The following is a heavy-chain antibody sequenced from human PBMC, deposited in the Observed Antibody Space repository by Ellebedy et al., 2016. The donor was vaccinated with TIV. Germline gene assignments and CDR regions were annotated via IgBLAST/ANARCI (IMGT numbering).Heavy chain of an antibody. J-gene: IGHJ4*02. CDR1: GFTFSTFW. CDR3: ARWYDDSWTGYYS. V-gene: IGHV3-7*02. D-gene: IGHD3-3*01. Sequence: GESLKISCAASGFTFSTFWMGWIRQAPGKGLEWLANIKYDGSEKYYVGSVKGRFTISRDNAKNSLYLQMDSLRAEDTAVYYCARWYDDSWTGYYSWGQGTLVTVSS. CDR2: IKYDGSEK.